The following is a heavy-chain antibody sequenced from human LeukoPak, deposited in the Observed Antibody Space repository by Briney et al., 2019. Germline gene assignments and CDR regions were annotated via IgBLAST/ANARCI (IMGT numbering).Heavy chain of an antibody. V-gene: IGHV4-34*01. CDR2: INHSGST. CDR3: ARSDTAMGDFDY. CDR1: GGSFSGYY. J-gene: IGHJ4*02. D-gene: IGHD5-18*01. Sequence: SETLSLTCAVYGGSFSGYYWSWIRQTPGKGLEWIGEINHSGSTNYNPSLKSRVTISVDTSKNQFSLKLSSVTTADTAVYYCARSDTAMGDFDYWGQGTLVTVSS.